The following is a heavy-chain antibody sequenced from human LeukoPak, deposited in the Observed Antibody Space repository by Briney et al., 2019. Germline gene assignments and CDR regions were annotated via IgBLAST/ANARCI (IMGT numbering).Heavy chain of an antibody. J-gene: IGHJ4*02. CDR1: GGSISSGSYY. CDR2: IYTSGST. D-gene: IGHD5-12*01. CDR3: VRGGWPRSGHHFDH. Sequence: SETLSLTCTVSGGSISSGSYYWSWIRQPAGKGLEWIGRIYTSGSTNYNPSLKSRATTSIDTSSNEFSLNVTSVTAADTAVYYCVRGGWPRSGHHFDHWGQGTQVTVSS. V-gene: IGHV4-61*02.